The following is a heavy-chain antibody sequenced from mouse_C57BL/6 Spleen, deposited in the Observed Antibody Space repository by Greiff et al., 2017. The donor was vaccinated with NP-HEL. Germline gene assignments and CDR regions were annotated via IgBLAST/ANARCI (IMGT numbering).Heavy chain of an antibody. CDR1: GYTFTSYW. V-gene: IGHV1-7*01. Sequence: QVQLQQSGAELAKPGASVKLSCKASGYTFTSYWMHWVKQRPGQGLEWIGYINPSSGYTKYNQKFKDKATLTADNSSSTAYMQLSSLTYEDSAVYYCARSRYYGSSPSYYAMDYWGQGTSVTVSS. CDR2: INPSSGYT. D-gene: IGHD1-1*01. CDR3: ARSRYYGSSPSYYAMDY. J-gene: IGHJ4*01.